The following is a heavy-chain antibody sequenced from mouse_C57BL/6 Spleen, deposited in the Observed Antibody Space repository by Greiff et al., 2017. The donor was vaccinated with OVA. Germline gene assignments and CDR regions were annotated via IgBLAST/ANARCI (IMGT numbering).Heavy chain of an antibody. V-gene: IGHV1-52*01. Sequence: QVQLQQPGAELVRPGSSVKLSCKASGYTFTSYWMHWVKQRPIQGLEWIGNIDPSDSETHYNQKFKDKATLTVDKSSSTAYMQLSSLTSEDSAVDYCARSVTTVVAHFDVWGTGTTVTVSS. CDR2: IDPSDSET. D-gene: IGHD1-1*01. J-gene: IGHJ1*03. CDR3: ARSVTTVVAHFDV. CDR1: GYTFTSYW.